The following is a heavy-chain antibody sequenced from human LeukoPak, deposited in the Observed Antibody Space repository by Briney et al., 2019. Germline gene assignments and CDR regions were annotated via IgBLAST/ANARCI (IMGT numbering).Heavy chain of an antibody. J-gene: IGHJ4*02. V-gene: IGHV4-4*02. Sequence: SETPSLTCAVSGDSISSSNWWSWVRQPPGKGLEWIGEIYHSGSTNYNPSLKSRVTISIDKSKNQFFLKLSSVTAADTAVYYCAGRTSDFSSDYWGQGTLVTVSS. CDR3: AGRTSDFSSDY. CDR2: IYHSGST. D-gene: IGHD3-3*01. CDR1: GDSISSSNW.